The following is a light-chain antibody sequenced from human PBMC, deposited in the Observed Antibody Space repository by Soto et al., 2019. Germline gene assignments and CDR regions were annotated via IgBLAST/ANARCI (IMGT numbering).Light chain of an antibody. J-gene: IGLJ1*01. CDR2: YDN. CDR3: AAWDDSLNGRV. CDR1: NSNIGSNT. V-gene: IGLV1-44*01. Sequence: QSVLTQPPSASGTPGQRVNISCSGNNSNIGSNTVNWYQQLPGTAPKLLIYYDNLRPSGVPDRISGSKSGTSASLAISGLQSDDEADYYCAAWDDSLNGRVFGTGTKLTVL.